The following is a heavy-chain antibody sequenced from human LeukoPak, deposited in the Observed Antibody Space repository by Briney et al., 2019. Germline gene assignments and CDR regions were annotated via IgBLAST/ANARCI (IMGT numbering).Heavy chain of an antibody. CDR1: GGSISSSSYY. J-gene: IGHJ4*02. V-gene: IGHV4-39*07. CDR3: ARAPGGFGGVIVPFDY. Sequence: SETLSLTCTVSGGSISSSSYYWGWIRQPPGKGLEWIGSIYYSGSTNYNPSLKSRVTISVDTSKNQFSLKLSSVTAADTAVYYCARAPGGFGGVIVPFDYWGQGTLVTVSS. CDR2: IYYSGST. D-gene: IGHD3-16*02.